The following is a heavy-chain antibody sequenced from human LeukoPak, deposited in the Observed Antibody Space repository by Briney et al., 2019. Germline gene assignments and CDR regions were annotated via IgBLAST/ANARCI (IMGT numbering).Heavy chain of an antibody. Sequence: GGSLRLSCAASGFTFSSYDMHWVRQAPGKGLVWVSRISTGGSTTTYADSVKGRFTISRDNAKNTLYLQVDSPRADDTAVYYCAGGVGSNDAFDVWGQGTMVTVSS. V-gene: IGHV3-74*03. D-gene: IGHD3-16*01. J-gene: IGHJ3*01. CDR1: GFTFSSYD. CDR2: ISTGGSTT. CDR3: AGGVGSNDAFDV.